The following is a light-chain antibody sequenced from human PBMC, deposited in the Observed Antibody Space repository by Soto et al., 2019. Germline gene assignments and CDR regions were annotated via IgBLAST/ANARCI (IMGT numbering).Light chain of an antibody. CDR3: QQYGDSPAT. Sequence: EVVLTQSPGTLSLSTGERATLSCRASQSVRDNYLAWYQQKPGQAPGLLIYRVSNRATGIPDRFSGSGSGTDFTLTISRLEPEDFVVYYCQQYGDSPATFGQGTRLEIK. V-gene: IGKV3-20*01. J-gene: IGKJ5*01. CDR2: RVS. CDR1: QSVRDNY.